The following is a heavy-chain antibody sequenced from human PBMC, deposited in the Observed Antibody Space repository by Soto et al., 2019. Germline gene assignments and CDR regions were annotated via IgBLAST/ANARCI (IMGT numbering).Heavy chain of an antibody. CDR1: GYTFTSYA. J-gene: IGHJ4*02. CDR3: ARRTPYYSSSWSFDY. V-gene: IGHV1-3*01. CDR2: INAGNGNT. D-gene: IGHD6-13*01. Sequence: ASVKVSCTASGYTFTSYAMHWVRQAPGQRLEWMGWINAGNGNTKYSQKFQGRVTITRDTSASTAYMELSSLRSEDTAVYYCARRTPYYSSSWSFDYWGQGTLVTVSS.